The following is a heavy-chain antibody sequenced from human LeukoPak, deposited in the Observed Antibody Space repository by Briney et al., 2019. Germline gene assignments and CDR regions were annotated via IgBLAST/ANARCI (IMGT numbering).Heavy chain of an antibody. CDR2: INPNSGGT. J-gene: IGHJ3*02. CDR3: ASHYDILTGYYRAVLGAFDI. V-gene: IGHV1-2*02. CDR1: GYTFTGYY. D-gene: IGHD3-9*01. Sequence: ASVKVSCKASGYTFTGYYMHWVRQAPGQGLEWMGWINPNSGGTNYAQKIQGRVTKTRDTSISTAYMELSRLRSDDTAVYYCASHYDILTGYYRAVLGAFDIWGQGTMVTVSS.